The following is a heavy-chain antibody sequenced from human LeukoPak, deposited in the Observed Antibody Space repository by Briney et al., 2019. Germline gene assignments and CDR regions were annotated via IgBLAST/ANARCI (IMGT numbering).Heavy chain of an antibody. Sequence: GGSLRLSCAASGFTFSSYAMHLVRQAPGKGLEWVAVISYDGSNKYYADSVKGRFTISRDNSKNTLYLQMNSLRAGDTAVYYCARDRGDGSGYLIGPFDYWGQGTLVTVSS. J-gene: IGHJ4*02. CDR2: ISYDGSNK. CDR3: ARDRGDGSGYLIGPFDY. CDR1: GFTFSSYA. D-gene: IGHD3-3*01. V-gene: IGHV3-30*04.